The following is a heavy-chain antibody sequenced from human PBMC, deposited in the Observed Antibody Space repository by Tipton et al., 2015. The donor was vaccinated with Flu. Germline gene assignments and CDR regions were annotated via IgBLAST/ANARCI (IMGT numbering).Heavy chain of an antibody. D-gene: IGHD6-19*01. CDR1: GGSISSSSYY. Sequence: LRLSCTVSGGSISSSSYYWGWIRQPPGKGLEWIGSIYYSGSTYYNPSLKSRVTISVDTSKNQFSLKLGSVTAADTAVYYCASIIAVAGTSRFDYWGQGTLVTVSS. J-gene: IGHJ4*02. CDR2: IYYSGST. V-gene: IGHV4-39*01. CDR3: ASIIAVAGTSRFDY.